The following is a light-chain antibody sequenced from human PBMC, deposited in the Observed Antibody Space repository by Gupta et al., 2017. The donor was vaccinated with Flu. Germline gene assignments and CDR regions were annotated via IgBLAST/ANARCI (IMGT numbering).Light chain of an antibody. V-gene: IGKV1-17*01. CDR1: QAIGND. CDR3: LQHTTYPFT. CDR2: DAT. J-gene: IGKJ4*01. Sequence: PSSLSASVGDRVTITCRASQAIGNDLDWYQQKPGKAPKRLIYDATNLQGGVPSRFSGSGSGTEFTLTISSLQPEDFATYYCLQHTTYPFTFGGGTKVEIK.